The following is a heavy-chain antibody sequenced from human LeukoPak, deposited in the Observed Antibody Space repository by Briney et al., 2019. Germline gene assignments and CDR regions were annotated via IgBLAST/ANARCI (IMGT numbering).Heavy chain of an antibody. V-gene: IGHV4-4*09. CDR3: ARLSRRDGYNPFYY. CDR1: GGSISSYY. D-gene: IGHD5-24*01. Sequence: SETLSLTCTVSGGSISSYYWSWIRQPPGKGLEWIGYIYTSGSTNYNPSLKSRVTISVDTSKNQFSLKLSSVAAADTAVYYCARLSRRDGYNPFYYWGQGTLVTVSS. CDR2: IYTSGST. J-gene: IGHJ4*02.